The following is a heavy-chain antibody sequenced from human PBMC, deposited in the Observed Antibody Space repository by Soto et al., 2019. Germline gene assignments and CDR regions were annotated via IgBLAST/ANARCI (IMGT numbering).Heavy chain of an antibody. Sequence: ASVKVSCKVSGYTLTELSMHWVRQAPGKGLEWMGGFDPEDGETIYAQKFQGRVTMTEDTSTDTAYMELSSLRSEDTAVYYCATPYGRRAGYYYYYMDVWGKGTTVTVSS. J-gene: IGHJ6*03. D-gene: IGHD2-21*01. CDR2: FDPEDGET. CDR3: ATPYGRRAGYYYYYMDV. CDR1: GYTLTELS. V-gene: IGHV1-24*01.